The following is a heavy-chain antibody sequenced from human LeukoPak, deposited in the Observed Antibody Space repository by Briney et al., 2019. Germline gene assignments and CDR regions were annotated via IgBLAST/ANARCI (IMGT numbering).Heavy chain of an antibody. J-gene: IGHJ4*02. CDR3: AKDRGYSYGISEY. CDR1: YGSISTSSHY. Sequence: SETLSLTCTVSYGSISTSSHYWGWIRQPPGKGLEWIGSINYSGSTYYNPSLKSRVSMSVDTSKNQFSLKLSSVTAADTAVYYCAKDRGYSYGISEYWGQGTLVTVSS. CDR2: INYSGST. D-gene: IGHD5-18*01. V-gene: IGHV4-39*07.